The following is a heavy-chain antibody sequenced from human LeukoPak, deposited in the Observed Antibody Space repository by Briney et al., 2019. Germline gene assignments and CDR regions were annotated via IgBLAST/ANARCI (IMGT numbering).Heavy chain of an antibody. J-gene: IGHJ3*02. V-gene: IGHV4-34*01. Sequence: SETLSLTCVVFRGSFSAYYWSWIRQPPGKGLEWIGEINHSGSTNYNPSLKSRVTISVDTSKNQLSLKLRSVTAADTAVYYCARQDSGTYLNHLDIWGQGTVVTVSS. CDR1: RGSFSAYY. D-gene: IGHD1-26*01. CDR2: INHSGST. CDR3: ARQDSGTYLNHLDI.